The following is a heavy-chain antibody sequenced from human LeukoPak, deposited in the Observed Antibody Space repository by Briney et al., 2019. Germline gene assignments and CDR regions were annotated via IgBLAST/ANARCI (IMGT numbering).Heavy chain of an antibody. CDR3: ARERGLRLGELSPDDEGFDY. CDR1: GFTFSSYS. D-gene: IGHD3-16*02. V-gene: IGHV3-21*01. Sequence: GGSLRLSCAASGFTFSSYSMNWVRQAPGKGLEWVSSISSSSSYIYYADSVKGRFTISRDNAKNSLYLQMNSLRAEDTAVYYCARERGLRLGELSPDDEGFDYWGQGTLVTVSS. J-gene: IGHJ4*02. CDR2: ISSSSSYI.